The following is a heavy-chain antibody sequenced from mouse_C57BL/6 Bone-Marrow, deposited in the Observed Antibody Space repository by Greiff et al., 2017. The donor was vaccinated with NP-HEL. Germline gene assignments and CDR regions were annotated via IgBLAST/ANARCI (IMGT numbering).Heavy chain of an antibody. CDR3: ARIDYYGSSYGLPCAMDY. CDR1: GFSLSTFGMG. Sequence: QVTLKESGPGILQPSQTLSLTCSFSGFSLSTFGMGVGWIRQPSGKGLEWLAHIWWDDDKSYNPALKSRLTISKDTSKNQVFLKIANVDTADTATYYCARIDYYGSSYGLPCAMDYWGQGTSVTVSS. D-gene: IGHD1-1*01. J-gene: IGHJ4*01. V-gene: IGHV8-8*01. CDR2: IWWDDDK.